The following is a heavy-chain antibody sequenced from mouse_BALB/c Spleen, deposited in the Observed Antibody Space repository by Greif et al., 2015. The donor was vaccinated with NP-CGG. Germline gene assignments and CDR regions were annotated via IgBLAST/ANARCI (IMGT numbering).Heavy chain of an antibody. Sequence: QVQLKESGAELARPGASVKMSCKASGYTFTSYTMHWVKQRPGQGLEWIGYINPSSGYTNYNQMFKDKATLTADKSSSTANMQRSRLTAEDSAVYYCARESRDAPGYFDYWGQGTTLTVSS. D-gene: IGHD3-3*01. V-gene: IGHV1-4*01. CDR3: ARESRDAPGYFDY. J-gene: IGHJ2*01. CDR1: GYTFTSYT. CDR2: INPSSGYT.